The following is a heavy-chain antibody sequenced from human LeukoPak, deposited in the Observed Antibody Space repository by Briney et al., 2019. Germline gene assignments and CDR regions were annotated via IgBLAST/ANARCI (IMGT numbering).Heavy chain of an antibody. V-gene: IGHV3-53*01. CDR2: IYSGGSK. Sequence: GGSLRLSCAASDFTVSSHYMSWVRQAPGQGLEWVSVIYSGGSKHYADSVKGRFTVSRDNSQNTLFLEMNSLRAEDTALYYCAKLLRAGRMLTISLESWGQGTLVTVSS. J-gene: IGHJ4*02. CDR1: DFTVSSHY. CDR3: AKLLRAGRMLTISLES. D-gene: IGHD3-10*01.